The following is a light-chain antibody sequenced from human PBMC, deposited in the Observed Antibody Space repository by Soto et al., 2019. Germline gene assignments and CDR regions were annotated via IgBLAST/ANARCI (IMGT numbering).Light chain of an antibody. Sequence: EIVLTQSPGNLSLSPGARATLSCRASQSVSSRFLAWYQQKPGQAPRLLMYGASNRATGIPDRFSVTWSGTYFTLTIIRLEPEDFEVYYCQQYGSSPYTFGLGTKLEIK. J-gene: IGKJ2*01. CDR1: QSVSSRF. CDR2: GAS. CDR3: QQYGSSPYT. V-gene: IGKV3-20*01.